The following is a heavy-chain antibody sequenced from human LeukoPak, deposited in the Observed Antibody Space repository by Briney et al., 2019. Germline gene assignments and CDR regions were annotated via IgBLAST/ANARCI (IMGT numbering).Heavy chain of an antibody. V-gene: IGHV4-39*07. J-gene: IGHJ6*03. CDR3: ASHDPVRGVISNYYYYMDV. D-gene: IGHD3-10*01. CDR2: IYYSGST. Sequence: PSETLSLTCTVSGGSISSSSYYWGWIRQPPGKGLEWIGSIYYSGSTYYNPSLKSRVTISVDTSKNQFSLKLSSVTAADTAVYYCASHDPVRGVISNYYYYMDVWGKGTTVTVSS. CDR1: GGSISSSSYY.